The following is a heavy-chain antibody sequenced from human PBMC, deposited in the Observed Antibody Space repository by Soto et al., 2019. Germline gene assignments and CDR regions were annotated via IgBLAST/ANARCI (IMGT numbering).Heavy chain of an antibody. CDR3: ARLGDYYDSSGSLDY. J-gene: IGHJ4*02. CDR2: INPSGGST. V-gene: IGHV1-46*01. CDR1: GYTFTSYY. Sequence: ASVKVSCKASGYTFTSYYMHWVRQAPGQGLEWMGIINPSGGSTSYAQKFQGRVTMTRDTSTSTVYMELSSLRPEDTAVYYCARLGDYYDSSGSLDYRGQGTLVTVSS. D-gene: IGHD3-22*01.